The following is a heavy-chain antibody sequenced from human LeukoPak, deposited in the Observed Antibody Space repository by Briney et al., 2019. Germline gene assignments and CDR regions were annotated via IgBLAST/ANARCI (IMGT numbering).Heavy chain of an antibody. CDR3: ARVGRSAYFDY. J-gene: IGHJ4*02. Sequence: PSQTLSLTCTVSGGSISSGDYYWSWIRQPPGKGLEWIGYIYYSGSTYYNPSLKSRVTISVDTSKNQFSLELSSVTAADTAVYYCARVGRSAYFDYWGQGTLVTVSS. V-gene: IGHV4-30-4*08. D-gene: IGHD2-15*01. CDR1: GGSISSGDYY. CDR2: IYYSGST.